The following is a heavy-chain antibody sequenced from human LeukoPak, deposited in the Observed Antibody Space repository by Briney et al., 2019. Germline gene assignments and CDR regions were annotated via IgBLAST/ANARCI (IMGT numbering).Heavy chain of an antibody. V-gene: IGHV3-7*01. Sequence: GGSLRLSCAASGFTFSSYWMSWARQAPGKGLEWVANIKQDGSEKYYVDSVKGRFTISRDNAKNSLYLQMNSLRAEDTAVYYCARDFGEINPTDNNDYWGQGTLVTVSS. CDR2: IKQDGSEK. CDR3: ARDFGEINPTDNNDY. CDR1: GFTFSSYW. J-gene: IGHJ4*02. D-gene: IGHD3-10*01.